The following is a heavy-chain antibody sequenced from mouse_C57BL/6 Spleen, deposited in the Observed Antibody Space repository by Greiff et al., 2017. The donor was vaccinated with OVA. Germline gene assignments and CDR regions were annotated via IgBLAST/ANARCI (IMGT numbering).Heavy chain of an antibody. CDR1: GFTFSSYA. V-gene: IGHV5-9-1*02. J-gene: IGHJ1*03. CDR2: ISSGGDYI. D-gene: IGHD1-1*01. Sequence: EVQRVESGAGLVKPGGSLKLSCAASGFTFSSYAMSWVRQTPEKRLEWVAYISSGGDYIYYADTVKGRFTISRDNARNTLYLQMSSLKTEDTAMYYCTRVYYGSSYWYFDGWGTGTTVTVA. CDR3: TRVYYGSSYWYFDG.